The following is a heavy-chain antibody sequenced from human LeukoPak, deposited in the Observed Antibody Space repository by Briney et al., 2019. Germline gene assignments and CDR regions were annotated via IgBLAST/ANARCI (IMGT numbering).Heavy chain of an antibody. D-gene: IGHD6-19*01. CDR1: GFTFSSYS. CDR3: AASSGWFRNWFDP. CDR2: ISSSGSTI. V-gene: IGHV3-48*04. J-gene: IGHJ5*02. Sequence: GGSLRLSCAASGFTFSSYSMNWVRQAPGKGLEWVSYISSSGSTIYYADSVKGRFTISRDNAKNSLYLQMNSLRAEDTAVYYCAASSGWFRNWFDPWGQGTLVTVSS.